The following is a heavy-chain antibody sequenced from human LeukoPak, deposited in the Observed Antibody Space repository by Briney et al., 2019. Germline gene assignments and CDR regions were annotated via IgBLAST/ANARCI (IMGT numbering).Heavy chain of an antibody. CDR1: GGSISSSSYY. CDR3: ARRSNLQEDI. D-gene: IGHD5-24*01. Sequence: SETLSLTCTVSGGSISSSSYYWGWIRQPPGKGLEWIGSIHYSGSTYYNPSLKSRVTISVDTSKNQFSLKLSSVTAADTAVYYCARRSNLQEDIWGQGTMVTVSS. CDR2: IHYSGST. J-gene: IGHJ3*02. V-gene: IGHV4-39*01.